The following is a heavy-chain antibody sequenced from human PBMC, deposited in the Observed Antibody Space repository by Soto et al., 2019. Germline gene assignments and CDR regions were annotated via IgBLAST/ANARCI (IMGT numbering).Heavy chain of an antibody. D-gene: IGHD6-13*01. CDR1: GYSISSGYY. CDR2: IYHSGST. V-gene: IGHV4-38-2*01. Sequence: KPSETLSLTCAVSGYSISSGYYWGWIRQPPGKGLEWIGSIYHSGSTYYNPSLKSRVSISVDTSKNQFSLRLSSVTAADTAMYYCARRNSSSWYGLDHWGQGTLVTVSS. CDR3: ARRNSSSWYGLDH. J-gene: IGHJ4*02.